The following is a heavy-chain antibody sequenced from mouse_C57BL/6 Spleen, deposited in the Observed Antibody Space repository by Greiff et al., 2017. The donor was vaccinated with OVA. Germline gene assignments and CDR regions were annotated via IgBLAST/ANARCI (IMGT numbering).Heavy chain of an antibody. CDR3: ARGGLYYDYDGGFDY. V-gene: IGHV3-6*01. Sequence: EVQLVESGPGLVKPSQSLSLTCSVTGYSITSGYYWNWIRQFPGNKLEWMGYISYDGSNKYNPSLKNRISITRDTSKNQFFLKLNSVTTEDTATYYCARGGLYYDYDGGFDYWGQGTTLTVSS. CDR2: ISYDGSN. D-gene: IGHD2-4*01. J-gene: IGHJ2*01. CDR1: GYSITSGYY.